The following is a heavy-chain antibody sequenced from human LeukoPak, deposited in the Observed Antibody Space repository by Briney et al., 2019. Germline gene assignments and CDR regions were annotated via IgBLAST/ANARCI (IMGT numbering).Heavy chain of an antibody. CDR3: ARGFGRTVVTLFFDI. Sequence: GGSLRLSCAASGFTFSTYNMNWVRQAPGKGLEWVSYISTRSTYTNHADPVKGRFTISRDNAKNSLFLQMNSLRAEDTAVYYCARGFGRTVVTLFFDIWGQGTVVTVSS. V-gene: IGHV3-21*05. CDR2: ISTRSTYT. D-gene: IGHD4-23*01. J-gene: IGHJ3*02. CDR1: GFTFSTYN.